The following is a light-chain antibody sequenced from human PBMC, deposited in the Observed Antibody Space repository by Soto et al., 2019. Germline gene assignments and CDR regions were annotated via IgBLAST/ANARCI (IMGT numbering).Light chain of an antibody. J-gene: IGLJ2*01. V-gene: IGLV2-14*03. CDR3: SSCTSSSTL. CDR2: DVS. Sequence: QSALTQPASVSGSPGQSITISCTGTSSDVGGYDYVSWYQHHPGNAPKLVIYDVSNRPSGVSNRFSGSKSGNTASLTISGLQAEDEADYYCSSCTSSSTLFGGGTKVTVL. CDR1: SSDVGGYDY.